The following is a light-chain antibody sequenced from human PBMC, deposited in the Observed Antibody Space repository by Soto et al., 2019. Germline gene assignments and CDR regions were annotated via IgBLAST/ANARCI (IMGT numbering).Light chain of an antibody. CDR1: RSISSTQ. CDR2: GAS. Sequence: EIVLTQSPDTLSLYPGERATLSCRASRSISSTQLVWYQQKPGQAPTLLIFGASSRATGIPDRFSGSGSGTDFTLTISGLQPEDFAVYYCQQYGTSPGTFGQGTKV. V-gene: IGKV3-20*01. CDR3: QQYGTSPGT. J-gene: IGKJ1*01.